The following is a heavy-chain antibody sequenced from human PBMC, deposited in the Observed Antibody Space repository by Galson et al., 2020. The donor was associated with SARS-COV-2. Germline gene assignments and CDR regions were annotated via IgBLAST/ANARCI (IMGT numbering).Heavy chain of an antibody. CDR2: IDWDDDK. J-gene: IGHJ4*02. CDR1: GFSLSTSGMC. Sequence: GPTLVNPTQTLTLTCTFSGFSLSTSGMCVIWIRQPPGKALEWLARIDWDDDKYYSTSLKTRLTISKDTSKNQVVLTMTNMDPVDTATYYCARMLTTVTAYDYWGQGTLVTVSS. D-gene: IGHD4-17*01. CDR3: ARMLTTVTAYDY. V-gene: IGHV2-70*11.